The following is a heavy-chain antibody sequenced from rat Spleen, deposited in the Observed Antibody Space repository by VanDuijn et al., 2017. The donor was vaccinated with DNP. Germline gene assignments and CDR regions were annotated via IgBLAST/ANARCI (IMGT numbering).Heavy chain of an antibody. CDR1: GFTFSDYN. J-gene: IGHJ3*01. D-gene: IGHD1-11*01. CDR3: ARQDGGHSGDWFAY. CDR2: ITYDGSKT. V-gene: IGHV5-7*01. Sequence: EVQLVESGGGLVQPGRSLKLSCAASGFTFSDYNMAWVRQAPKKGLEWVATITYDGSKTYYRDSVKGRFIISRENAKSTLYLQMDSLRSEETATYYCARQDGGHSGDWFAYWGQGTLVTVSS.